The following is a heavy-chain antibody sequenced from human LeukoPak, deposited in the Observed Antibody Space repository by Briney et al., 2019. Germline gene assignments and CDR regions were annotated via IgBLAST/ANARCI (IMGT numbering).Heavy chain of an antibody. Sequence: ASVKVSCKASGYTFTSYYMHWVRQAPGQGLEWMGIINPSGGSTSYAQKFQGRVTMTRDTSTSTVYMELSSLRSDDTAVYYCAVGGWLQGPWDYWGQGTLVTVSS. CDR3: AVGGWLQGPWDY. J-gene: IGHJ4*02. CDR2: INPSGGST. CDR1: GYTFTSYY. D-gene: IGHD5-24*01. V-gene: IGHV1-46*01.